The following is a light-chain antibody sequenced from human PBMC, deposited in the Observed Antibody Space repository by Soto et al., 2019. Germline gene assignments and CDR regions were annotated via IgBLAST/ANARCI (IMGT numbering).Light chain of an antibody. CDR2: NTN. J-gene: IGLJ2*01. Sequence: QTVVTQEPSFSVSPGGTVTLTCGLSSDSVSARHFPSWYQQTPGQAPRTLIYNTNTRSSGVPDRFSGSILGNRAALTITGAQADDESDYYCVLYMRSGISVFGGGTKLTV. CDR1: SDSVSARHF. V-gene: IGLV8-61*01. CDR3: VLYMRSGISV.